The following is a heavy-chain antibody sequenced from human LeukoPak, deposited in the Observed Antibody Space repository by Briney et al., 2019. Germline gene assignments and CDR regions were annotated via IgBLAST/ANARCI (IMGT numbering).Heavy chain of an antibody. J-gene: IGHJ3*02. CDR3: AKDHDSSGYYRGDAFDI. CDR2: ISGSGGST. V-gene: IGHV3-23*01. CDR1: GFTFSSYA. D-gene: IGHD3-22*01. Sequence: PGGPLRLSCAASGFTFSSYAMSWVRQAPGKGLEWVSAISGSGGSTYYADSVKGRFTISRDNSKNTLYLQMNSLRAEDTAVYYCAKDHDSSGYYRGDAFDIWGQGTMVTVSS.